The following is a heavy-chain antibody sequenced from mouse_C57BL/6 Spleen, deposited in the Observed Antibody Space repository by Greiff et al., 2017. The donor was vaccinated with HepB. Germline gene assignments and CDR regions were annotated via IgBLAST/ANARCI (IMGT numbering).Heavy chain of an antibody. CDR2: INPSTGGT. J-gene: IGHJ2*01. CDR1: GYSFTGYY. D-gene: IGHD1-1*01. Sequence: VQLQQSGPELVKPGASVKISCKASGYSFTGYYMNWVKQSPEKSLEWIGEINPSTGGTTYNQKFKAKATLTVDKSSSTDYMQLKSLTSEDSAVYYCARDTTVVAPGYFDYWGQGTTRTVSS. V-gene: IGHV1-42*01. CDR3: ARDTTVVAPGYFDY.